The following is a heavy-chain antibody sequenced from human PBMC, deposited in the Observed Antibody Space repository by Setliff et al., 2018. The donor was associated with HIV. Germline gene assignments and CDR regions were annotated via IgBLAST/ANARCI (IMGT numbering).Heavy chain of an antibody. CDR3: ARSIVPVASGYYYFEY. CDR2: IYSSGIT. V-gene: IGHV4-4*07. J-gene: IGHJ4*02. CDR1: GDSFSSYY. Sequence: NPSETLSLTCTVSGDSFSSYYWSWIRQPAGKGLEWIGHIYSSGITNYNPSLKSRVTMSVDTPKKQFSLKLSSVTAADTAVYYCARSIVPVASGYYYFEYWGQGTLVTVSS. D-gene: IGHD3-3*01.